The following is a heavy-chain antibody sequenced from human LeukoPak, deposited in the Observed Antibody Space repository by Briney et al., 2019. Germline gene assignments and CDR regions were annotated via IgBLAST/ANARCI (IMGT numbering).Heavy chain of an antibody. V-gene: IGHV3-23*01. CDR3: ARSDIAAAGTDY. CDR2: ISGSVIST. J-gene: IGHJ4*02. CDR1: GFTFSSYG. D-gene: IGHD6-13*01. Sequence: GGTLRLSCAASGFTFSSYGMSWVRQAPGKGLEWVSGISGSVISTYYADSVKGRFTISRDNSKNTLYLQMNSLRAEDTAVYYCARSDIAAAGTDYWGQGTLVTVSS.